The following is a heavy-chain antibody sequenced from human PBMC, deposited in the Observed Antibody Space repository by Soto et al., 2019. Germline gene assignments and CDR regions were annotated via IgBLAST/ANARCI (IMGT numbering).Heavy chain of an antibody. CDR3: AKDRLTPVLRGHYFDY. CDR1: GGSISSGGYY. D-gene: IGHD4-17*01. CDR2: ISGSGGST. V-gene: IGHV3-23*01. Sequence: VQLQESGPGLVKPSQTLSLTCTVSGGSISSGGYYWSWIRQHPGKGLEWVSAISGSGGSTYYADSVKGRFTISRDNSKNTLYLQMNSLRAEDTAVYYCAKDRLTPVLRGHYFDYWGQGTLVTVSS. J-gene: IGHJ4*02.